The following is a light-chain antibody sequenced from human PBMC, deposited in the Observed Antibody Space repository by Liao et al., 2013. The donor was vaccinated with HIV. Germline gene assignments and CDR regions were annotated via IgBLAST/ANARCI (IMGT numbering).Light chain of an antibody. J-gene: IGLJ2*01. V-gene: IGLV3-1*01. CDR2: QDS. CDR3: LAWDSSTVV. CDR1: DLGDKY. Sequence: SYELTQPPSVSVSPGQTASITCSGDDLGDKYISWYRQKPGQSPVLVIYQDSKRPSGIPGRLSGSNSRNTATLTISGTQAMDEADYYCLAWDSSTVVFGGGTKLTVL.